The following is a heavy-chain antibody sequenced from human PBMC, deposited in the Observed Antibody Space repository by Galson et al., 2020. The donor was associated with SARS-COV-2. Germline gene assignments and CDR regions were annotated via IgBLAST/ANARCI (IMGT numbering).Heavy chain of an antibody. Sequence: GGSLRLSCSASGFAFSPSAIHWVRQASGKGLEWVGRIRGRTNEYATAYSDSLKDRFTISRDDSKKMAYLQMNSLRTDDTAVYFCTRLLDRGFEPWGQGTLVTVSS. V-gene: IGHV3-73*01. CDR1: GFAFSPSA. CDR2: IRGRTNEYAT. CDR3: TRLLDRGFEP. D-gene: IGHD3-10*01. J-gene: IGHJ5*02.